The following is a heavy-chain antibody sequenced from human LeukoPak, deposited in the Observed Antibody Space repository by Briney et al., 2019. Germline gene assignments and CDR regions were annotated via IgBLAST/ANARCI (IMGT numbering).Heavy chain of an antibody. D-gene: IGHD3-22*01. V-gene: IGHV4-34*01. CDR3: ARGNYYDSSGYYLFDY. CDR2: INHSGST. J-gene: IGHJ4*02. CDR1: GGSFNGYY. Sequence: SETLSVTCAVYGGSFNGYYWSWIRQPLGKGLEWIGEINHSGSTNYNPSLKSRVTISVDTSKNQFSLKLSSVTAADTAVYYCARGNYYDSSGYYLFDYWGQGTLVTVSS.